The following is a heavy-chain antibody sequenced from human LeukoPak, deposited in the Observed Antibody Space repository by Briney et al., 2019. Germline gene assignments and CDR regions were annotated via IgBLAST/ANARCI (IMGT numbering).Heavy chain of an antibody. CDR3: TKREGPMSVSYDYFDP. J-gene: IGHJ5*02. Sequence: SETLSLTCTVSGGSISGYYWSWIRQPPGQGLEWIAYIHSSGYTNYNPSLKSRVTISVESSKNQFSLEVTSVTAADTAIYYCTKREGPMSVSYDYFDPWGQGTLVTVSS. D-gene: IGHD1-26*01. CDR1: GGSISGYY. CDR2: IHSSGYT. V-gene: IGHV4-4*09.